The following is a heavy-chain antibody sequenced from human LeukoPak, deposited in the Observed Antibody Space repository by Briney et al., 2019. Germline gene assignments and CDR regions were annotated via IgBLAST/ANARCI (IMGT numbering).Heavy chain of an antibody. J-gene: IGHJ4*02. V-gene: IGHV3-23*01. CDR2: ISDSGSDT. CDR3: AEGYYGNYFDY. Sequence: GGSLRLSCAASGFTFDSYAMNWVRQAPGKGLEWLAVISDSGSDTYYADSVKGRFTISGDNSKNTLYVQMNSLRAEDTAVYYCAEGYYGNYFDYWGQGTLVTVSS. CDR1: GFTFDSYA. D-gene: IGHD3-22*01.